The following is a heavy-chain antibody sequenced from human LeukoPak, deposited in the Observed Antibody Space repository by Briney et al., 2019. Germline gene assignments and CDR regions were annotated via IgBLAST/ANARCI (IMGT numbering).Heavy chain of an antibody. CDR2: ISGSGGST. V-gene: IGHV3-23*01. CDR1: GFTFSSYA. Sequence: PGGSLRLSCAASGFTFSSYAMSWVRQAPGKGLKWVSAISGSGGSTYYADSVKGRFTISRDNSKNTLYLQMNSLRAEDTAVYYCAKFLPTHIVVANYYFDYRGQGTLVTVSS. J-gene: IGHJ4*02. D-gene: IGHD2-21*01. CDR3: AKFLPTHIVVANYYFDY.